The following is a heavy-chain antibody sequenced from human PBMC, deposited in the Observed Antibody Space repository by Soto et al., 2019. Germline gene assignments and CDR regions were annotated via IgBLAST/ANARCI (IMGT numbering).Heavy chain of an antibody. CDR3: ARDRPNGAVSPKYYYYGMDV. CDR1: GFTFSDYY. J-gene: IGHJ6*02. V-gene: IGHV3-11*01. Sequence: LRLSCAASGFTFSDYYMSWIRQAPGKGLEWVSYISSSGSTIYYADSVKGRFTISRDNAKNSLYLQMNSLRAEDTAVYYCARDRPNGAVSPKYYYYGMDVWGQGTTVTVSS. CDR2: ISSSGSTI. D-gene: IGHD4-17*01.